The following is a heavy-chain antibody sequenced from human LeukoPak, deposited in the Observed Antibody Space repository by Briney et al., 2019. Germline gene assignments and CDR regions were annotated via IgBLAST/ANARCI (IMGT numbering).Heavy chain of an antibody. J-gene: IGHJ5*02. CDR3: ASLYCSGGSCYPNWFDP. Sequence: GASVKVSCKASGGTFSSYAISWVRQAPGQGLEWMGRIIPILGIANYAQKFQGRVTITADKSTSTAYMELSSLRSEDTAVYYCASLYCSGGSCYPNWFDPWGQGTLVTVSS. CDR2: IIPILGIA. CDR1: GGTFSSYA. D-gene: IGHD2-15*01. V-gene: IGHV1-69*04.